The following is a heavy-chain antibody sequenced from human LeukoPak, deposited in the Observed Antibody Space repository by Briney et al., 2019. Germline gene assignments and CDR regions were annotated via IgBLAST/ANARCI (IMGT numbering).Heavy chain of an antibody. Sequence: PGGSLRLSCAASGFTFSSYEMNWVRQAPGKGLEWVSYISSSGSTIYYADSVKGRFTISRDNSKNTLYLQMNSLRAEDTAVYYCAKDKNRYYYDSSGYYYYYWGQGTLVTVSS. V-gene: IGHV3-48*03. J-gene: IGHJ4*02. D-gene: IGHD3-22*01. CDR2: ISSSGSTI. CDR3: AKDKNRYYYDSSGYYYYY. CDR1: GFTFSSYE.